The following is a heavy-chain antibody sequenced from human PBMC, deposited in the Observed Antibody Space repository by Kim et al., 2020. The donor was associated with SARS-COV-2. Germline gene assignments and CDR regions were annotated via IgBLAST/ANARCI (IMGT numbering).Heavy chain of an antibody. Sequence: LKSRVTISVDTSKNQFSLKLSSVTAADTAVYYCASDKGIAVAGTGGFDYWGQGTLVTVSS. D-gene: IGHD6-19*01. V-gene: IGHV4-31*02. J-gene: IGHJ4*02. CDR3: ASDKGIAVAGTGGFDY.